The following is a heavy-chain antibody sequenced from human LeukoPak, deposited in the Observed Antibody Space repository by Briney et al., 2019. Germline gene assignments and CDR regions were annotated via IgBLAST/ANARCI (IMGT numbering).Heavy chain of an antibody. D-gene: IGHD3-10*01. J-gene: IGHJ4*02. Sequence: GGSLRLSCAAPGFTYIRYAMSGVGRLQGKGLEGVPAISGIVGSTYYADSVKGRFTVCSDNSKSTLYLTIYSLRAENTAVYYCAKEREHYYGAGSPTESLYYWGQRTLVAASS. CDR3: AKEREHYYGAGSPTESLYY. V-gene: IGHV3-23*01. CDR2: ISGIVGST. CDR1: GFTYIRYA.